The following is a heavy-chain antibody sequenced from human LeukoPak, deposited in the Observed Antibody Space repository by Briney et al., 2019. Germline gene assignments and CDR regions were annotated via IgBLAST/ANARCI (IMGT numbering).Heavy chain of an antibody. J-gene: IGHJ4*02. CDR1: GLTFNLYA. D-gene: IGHD3-22*01. CDR2: MSYDGSNK. CDR3: ARGDHYYDSSGFIDY. V-gene: IGHV3-30*04. Sequence: GRSLRLSCAASGLTFNLYAMHWVRQAPGKGLEWVAVMSYDGSNKYYTDSVKGRFTISRDNSKNTLYVQINNLRPEDTAVYYCARGDHYYDSSGFIDYWGQGTLVTVSS.